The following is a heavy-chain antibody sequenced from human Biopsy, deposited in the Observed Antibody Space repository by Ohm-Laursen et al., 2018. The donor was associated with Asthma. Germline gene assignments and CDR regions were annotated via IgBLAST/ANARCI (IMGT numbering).Heavy chain of an antibody. V-gene: IGHV1-69*13. CDR3: ARCQVGYSSGWSLLLKKIYYSGMDV. D-gene: IGHD6-19*01. CDR1: GGMFGNYA. J-gene: IGHJ6*02. CDR2: ISPIFGSS. Sequence: ASVKVSCKASGGMFGNYAISWVRQAPGLGLEWMGGISPIFGSSNYAQRFQGRVTITADVFTRTAYMELTSLRSEDTAIYYCARCQVGYSSGWSLLLKKIYYSGMDVWGQGTAVTVSS.